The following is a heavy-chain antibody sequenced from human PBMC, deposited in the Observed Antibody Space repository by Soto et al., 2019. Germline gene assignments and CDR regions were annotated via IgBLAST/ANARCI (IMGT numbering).Heavy chain of an antibody. V-gene: IGHV2-5*02. CDR3: AHLDSLGLSFDY. CDR1: GFSLTTSGVG. J-gene: IGHJ4*02. D-gene: IGHD3-9*01. CDR2: IYWDDDK. Sequence: ESGPTLVNPTQTLTLTCTLSGFSLTTSGVGVGWIRQPPGKALKWLAVIYWDDDKRYSPSLKSRLTITKDTSKNQVVLTMTNMDPVDTATYYCAHLDSLGLSFDYWGQGALVTVSS.